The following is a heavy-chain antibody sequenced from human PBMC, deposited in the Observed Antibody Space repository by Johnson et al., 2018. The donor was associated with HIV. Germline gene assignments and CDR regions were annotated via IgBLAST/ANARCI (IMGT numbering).Heavy chain of an antibody. CDR3: ARVGQQSNAFDI. J-gene: IGHJ3*02. Sequence: EVQLVESGGGVVQPGRSLRLSCAASGFTFSSYAMSWVRQAPGKGLEWVGRTRNKANSYTTEYAASVKGRFTISRDDSKNSLYLQMNSLKTEDTAVYYCARVGQQSNAFDIWGQGTMVTVSS. V-gene: IGHV3-72*01. CDR2: TRNKANSYTT. D-gene: IGHD6-13*01. CDR1: GFTFSSYA.